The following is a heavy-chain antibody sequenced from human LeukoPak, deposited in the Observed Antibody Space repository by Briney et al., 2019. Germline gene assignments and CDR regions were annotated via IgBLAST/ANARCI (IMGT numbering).Heavy chain of an antibody. Sequence: SSETLSLTCTVSGGSVSSGGYYWSWIRQPAGKGLEWIGRIYTSGSTNYNPSLKSRVTMSVDTSKNQFSLKLSSVTAADTAVYYCARGIAAASERALDIWGQGTTVTVSS. J-gene: IGHJ3*02. V-gene: IGHV4-61*02. CDR1: GGSVSSGGYY. CDR2: IYTSGST. D-gene: IGHD6-13*01. CDR3: ARGIAAASERALDI.